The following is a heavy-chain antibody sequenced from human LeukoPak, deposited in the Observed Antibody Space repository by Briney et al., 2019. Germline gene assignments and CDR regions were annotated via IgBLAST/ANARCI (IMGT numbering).Heavy chain of an antibody. Sequence: SDTLSLTCSVSGGSLSSYYWTWIRQPPGKGLEWIGYMYDSGSPNYNPSLKSRVTVSLDTSKNQVFLMLNSVTPADTAVYFCARDGGRRGWFDPWGQGILVTVSS. CDR3: ARDGGRRGWFDP. CDR2: MYDSGSP. CDR1: GGSLSSYY. V-gene: IGHV4-59*01. J-gene: IGHJ5*02.